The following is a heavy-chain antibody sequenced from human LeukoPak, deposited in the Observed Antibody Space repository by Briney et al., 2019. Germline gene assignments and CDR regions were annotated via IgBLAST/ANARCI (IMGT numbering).Heavy chain of an antibody. V-gene: IGHV4-59*01. CDR3: ARDDYRGVTNFDP. Sequence: SETLSLTCTVSGGSISPYFWSWIRQPPGKGLVWIGYISYSGSTNYNPSLKSRVTISVDTSKNQFSLQLSSVTAADTAVYYCARDDYRGVTNFDPWGQGTLVTVSS. CDR1: GGSISPYF. J-gene: IGHJ5*02. CDR2: ISYSGST. D-gene: IGHD3-10*01.